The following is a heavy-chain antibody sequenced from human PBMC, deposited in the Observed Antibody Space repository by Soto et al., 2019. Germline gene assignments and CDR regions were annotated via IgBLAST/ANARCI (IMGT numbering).Heavy chain of an antibody. CDR3: ARDRGSAAGSYYYYGMDV. CDR1: GDSVSSNSAA. Sequence: PSQTLSLSCDISGDSVSSNSAAWNWIRQSPSRGLEWLGRTYYRSKWYNDYAVSVKSRITINPDTSKNQFSLQLNSVTPEDTAVYYCARDRGSAAGSYYYYGMDVWGQGTTVTVSS. V-gene: IGHV6-1*01. CDR2: TYYRSKWYN. D-gene: IGHD6-13*01. J-gene: IGHJ6*02.